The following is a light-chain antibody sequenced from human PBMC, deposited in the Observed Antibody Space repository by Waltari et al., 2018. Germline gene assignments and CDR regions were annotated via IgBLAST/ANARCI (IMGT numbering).Light chain of an antibody. CDR3: MQATHWPPG. CDR2: RVS. CDR1: QSLGYIDGNIY. Sequence: DVVLTQSPLSLPVTIGQPASISCRSSQSLGYIDGNIYLNWFHQRPGQSPRRLIYRVSNRDSWVPDRFCGSGSETDFTLNITRVEAEDVGVYYCMQATHWPPGFGPGTKVEIK. V-gene: IGKV2-30*01. J-gene: IGKJ3*01.